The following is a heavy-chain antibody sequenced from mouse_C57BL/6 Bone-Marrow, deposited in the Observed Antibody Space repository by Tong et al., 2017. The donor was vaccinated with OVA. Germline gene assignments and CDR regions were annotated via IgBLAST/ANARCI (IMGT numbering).Heavy chain of an antibody. CDR3: ASGGLGGFAY. V-gene: IGHV14-3*01. CDR1: GFNIKDDY. J-gene: IGHJ3*01. Sequence: EVQLQESGAELVRPGASVKLSCTASGFNIKDDYMHWVKQRPEQGLEWIGRIDPANGNTKYAPKFQGKATITADTSSNTAYLQLSSLTSEDTAIYYCASGGLGGFAYWGQGTLVTVSA. D-gene: IGHD2-4*01. CDR2: IDPANGNT.